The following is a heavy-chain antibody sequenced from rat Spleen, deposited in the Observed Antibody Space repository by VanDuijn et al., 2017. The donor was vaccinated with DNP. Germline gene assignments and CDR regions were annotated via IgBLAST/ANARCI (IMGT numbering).Heavy chain of an antibody. CDR3: ARPDY. CDR1: GFTFSDYN. V-gene: IGHV5-7*01. CDR2: ISYDGSST. J-gene: IGHJ2*01. Sequence: EVQLVESGGGLVQPGRSLKLSCAASGFTFSDYNMARVRQAPKKGLEWVATISYDGSSTYYRDSVKGRFTISRDNAKSTLYLQMDSLRSEDTATYYCARPDYWGQGVMVTVSS.